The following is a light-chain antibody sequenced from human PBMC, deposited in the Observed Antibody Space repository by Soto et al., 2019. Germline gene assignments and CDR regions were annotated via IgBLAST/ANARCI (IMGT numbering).Light chain of an antibody. CDR3: QQFNSYPLVT. V-gene: IGKV1-13*02. CDR2: DAS. Sequence: AIQLTQSPSSLSASVGDRVTITCRASQGISSALAWYQQQPGKAPKLLIYDASSLESGVPSRFSGSGSGTDFTLTISSLQPEDFATYYCQQFNSYPLVTFGPGTKVDIK. J-gene: IGKJ3*01. CDR1: QGISSA.